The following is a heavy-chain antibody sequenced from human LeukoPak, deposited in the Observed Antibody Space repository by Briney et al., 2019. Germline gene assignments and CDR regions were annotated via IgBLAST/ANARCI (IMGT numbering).Heavy chain of an antibody. CDR2: IYPGDSDT. CDR1: GYSFTSYW. V-gene: IGHV5-51*01. Sequence: GESPKISCKGSGYSFTSYWIGWVRQMPGKGLEWMGIIYPGDSDTRYSPSFQGQVTISADKSISTAYLQWSSLKASDTAMYYCARHSENDILTGYYSYYYYGMDVWGQGTTVTVSS. D-gene: IGHD3-9*01. J-gene: IGHJ6*02. CDR3: ARHSENDILTGYYSYYYYGMDV.